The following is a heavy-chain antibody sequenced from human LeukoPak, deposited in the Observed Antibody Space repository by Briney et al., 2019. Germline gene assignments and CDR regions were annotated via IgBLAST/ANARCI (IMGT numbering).Heavy chain of an antibody. J-gene: IGHJ3*02. Sequence: ASVKVSCKASGYTFTSYDINWVRQATGQGLEWMGWMNPNSGNTGYAQKFQGRVTITRNTSISTAYMELSSLRSEDTAVYYCARGGAGYYDSSADDAFDIWGQGTMVTVSS. CDR2: MNPNSGNT. CDR3: ARGGAGYYDSSADDAFDI. CDR1: GYTFTSYD. D-gene: IGHD3-22*01. V-gene: IGHV1-8*03.